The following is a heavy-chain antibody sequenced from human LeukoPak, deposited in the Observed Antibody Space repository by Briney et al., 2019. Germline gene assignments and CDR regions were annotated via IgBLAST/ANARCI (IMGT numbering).Heavy chain of an antibody. CDR3: LAARPYYYYYMDV. CDR1: GGSISSYY. D-gene: IGHD6-6*01. CDR2: IYYSGST. V-gene: IGHV4-59*12. J-gene: IGHJ6*03. Sequence: SETLSLTCTVSGGSISSYYWSWIRQPPGKGLEWIGYIYYSGSTNYNPSLKSRVTISVDTSENQFSLKLSSVTAADSAVYYSLAARPYYYYYMDVWGKGTTVTVSS.